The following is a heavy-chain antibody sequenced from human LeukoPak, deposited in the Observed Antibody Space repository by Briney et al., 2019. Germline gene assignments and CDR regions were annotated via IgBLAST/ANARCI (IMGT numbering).Heavy chain of an antibody. J-gene: IGHJ3*02. CDR3: ARCTYYDFWSGYSDAFDI. V-gene: IGHV1-69*01. CDR2: IIPIFGTA. CDR1: GGTFSSYA. Sequence: GSSVKVSCKASGGTFSSYAISWVRQAHGQGLEWMGGIIPIFGTANYAQKFQGRVTITADESTSTAYMELSSLRSEDTAVYYCARCTYYDFWSGYSDAFDIWGQGTMVTVSS. D-gene: IGHD3-3*01.